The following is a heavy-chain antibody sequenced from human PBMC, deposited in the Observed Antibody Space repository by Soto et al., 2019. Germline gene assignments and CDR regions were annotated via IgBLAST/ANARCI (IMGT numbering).Heavy chain of an antibody. J-gene: IGHJ6*03. V-gene: IGHV4-59*01. CDR1: GGSISSYY. CDR3: ARAPNSDYYYYYMDV. D-gene: IGHD2-21*01. CDR2: IYYSGST. Sequence: QVQLQESGPGLVKPSETLSLTCTVSGGSISSYYWSWIRQPPGKGLEWIGYIYYSGSTNYNPSLKSRVTISVDTCKNQFSLKLSSVTAADTAVYYCARAPNSDYYYYYMDVWGKGTTVTVSS.